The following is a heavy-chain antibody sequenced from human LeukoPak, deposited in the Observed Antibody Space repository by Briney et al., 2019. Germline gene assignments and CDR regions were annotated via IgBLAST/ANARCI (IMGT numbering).Heavy chain of an antibody. D-gene: IGHD7-27*01. CDR2: IYYSGST. J-gene: IGHJ4*02. V-gene: IGHV4-39*07. CDR1: GGSISSSSYY. CDR3: ASHRAGTGDRLDY. Sequence: SETLSLTCTVSGGSISSSSYYWGWIRQPPGKGLEWIGSIYYSGSTYYNPSLKSRVTISVDTSKNQFSLKLSSVTAADTAVYYCASHRAGTGDRLDYWGQGTLVTVSS.